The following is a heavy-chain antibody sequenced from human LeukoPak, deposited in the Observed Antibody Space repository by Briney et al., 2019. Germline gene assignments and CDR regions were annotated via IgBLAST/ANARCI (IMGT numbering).Heavy chain of an antibody. CDR2: IIPILGIA. Sequence: SVKVSCKASGVSFSSYAISWVREAPGQGLEWMGRIIPILGIANYAQKFQGRVTITADKSTSTAYMELSSLRSEDTAVYYCARDRLGIGKDYWGQGTLVTVSS. CDR3: ARDRLGIGKDY. J-gene: IGHJ4*02. D-gene: IGHD7-27*01. CDR1: GVSFSSYA. V-gene: IGHV1-69*04.